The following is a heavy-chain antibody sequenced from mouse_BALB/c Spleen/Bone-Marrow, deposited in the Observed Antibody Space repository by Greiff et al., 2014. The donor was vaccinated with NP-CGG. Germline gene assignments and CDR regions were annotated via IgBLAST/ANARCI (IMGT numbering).Heavy chain of an antibody. J-gene: IGHJ3*01. V-gene: IGHV1S41*01. Sequence: DLVKPGASVKLSCKASGYTFTSYWINWIKQRPGQGLEWIGRIPPGSGTTYYNEMFKGKATLTADTSSTTAYIQLTSLSSEDSAVYFCARGSYYYGSSSPWFAYWGQGTLLTVSA. CDR1: GYTFTSYW. D-gene: IGHD1-1*01. CDR3: ARGSYYYGSSSPWFAY. CDR2: IPPGSGTT.